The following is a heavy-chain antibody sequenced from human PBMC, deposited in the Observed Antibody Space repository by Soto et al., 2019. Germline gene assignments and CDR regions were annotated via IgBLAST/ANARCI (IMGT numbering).Heavy chain of an antibody. J-gene: IGHJ4*02. Sequence: SLRLSCAASGFTFSPYGMHWVRQAPGKGLEWMAIIWNDGITQRYADSVKGRFTISRDNSKNTLYLQMNSLRAEDTAVYYCARKGLTGSREFDYWGQGTLVTVSS. CDR2: IWNDGITQ. CDR3: ARKGLTGSREFDY. D-gene: IGHD7-27*01. V-gene: IGHV3-33*01. CDR1: GFTFSPYG.